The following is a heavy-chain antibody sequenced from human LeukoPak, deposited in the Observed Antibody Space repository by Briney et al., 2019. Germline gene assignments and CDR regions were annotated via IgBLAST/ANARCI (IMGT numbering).Heavy chain of an antibody. CDR2: ISGSGGST. Sequence: PGGSLRLSCAASGFTFSDYYMSWIRQAPGKGLEWVSAISGSGGSTYYADSVKGRFTISRDNSKNTLYLQMNSLRAEDTAVYYCAKDWVAGYSSGCFDYWGQGTLVTVSS. V-gene: IGHV3-23*01. J-gene: IGHJ4*02. D-gene: IGHD6-19*01. CDR1: GFTFSDYY. CDR3: AKDWVAGYSSGCFDY.